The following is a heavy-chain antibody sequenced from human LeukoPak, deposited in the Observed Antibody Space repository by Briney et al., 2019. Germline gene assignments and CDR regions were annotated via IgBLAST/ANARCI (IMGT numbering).Heavy chain of an antibody. Sequence: PGGSLRLSCAASGFPFSGYWMTWVRQAPGRGLEWVATIKEDGSEAYFGDSVKGRFAISRDNAKNSLYLQMNSLRGEDTAVYCCARGGANRFDYWGLGTLVTISS. J-gene: IGHJ4*02. CDR2: IKEDGSEA. D-gene: IGHD3-16*01. V-gene: IGHV3-7*04. CDR1: GFPFSGYW. CDR3: ARGGANRFDY.